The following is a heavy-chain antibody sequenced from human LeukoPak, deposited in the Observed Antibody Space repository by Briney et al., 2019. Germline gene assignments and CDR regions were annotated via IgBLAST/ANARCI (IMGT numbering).Heavy chain of an antibody. J-gene: IGHJ5*02. CDR2: INPNSGGT. CDR1: GYTFTTFG. Sequence: ASVRVSCKASGYTFTTFGINWVRQAPGQGLEWMGWINPNSGGTNYAQKFQGRVTMTRDTSISTAYMELSRLRSDDTAVYYCAREVEDIVVVPAAPGWFDPWGQGTLITVSS. V-gene: IGHV1-2*02. CDR3: AREVEDIVVVPAAPGWFDP. D-gene: IGHD2-2*01.